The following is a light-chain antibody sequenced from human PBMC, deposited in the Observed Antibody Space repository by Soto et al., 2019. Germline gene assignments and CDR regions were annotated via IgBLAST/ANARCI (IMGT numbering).Light chain of an antibody. CDR3: QQYGNYSPYT. J-gene: IGKJ2*01. Sequence: DIHLTQSPSTLSASLGDRVTITCRASQSISNSLAWYQQKPGEAPKVMIYKSSNLESGVPPRFSGSGSGTEFTLTISSLQPEDLGTYYCQQYGNYSPYTFGQGTKVDIK. V-gene: IGKV1-5*03. CDR2: KSS. CDR1: QSISNS.